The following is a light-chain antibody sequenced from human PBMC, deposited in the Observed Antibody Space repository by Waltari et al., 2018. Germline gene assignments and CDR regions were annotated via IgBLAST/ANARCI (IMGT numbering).Light chain of an antibody. J-gene: IGLJ2*01. CDR2: RNN. Sequence: QSVLTQPPSESGTPGQRVIISCSGSRANIGGRYVYWYQPLPGAAPKLLINRNNQRASGVPERLSGSKSGTSASLAISGLRSEDEGDYFCATWDDTIGGPVFGGGTKLTVL. V-gene: IGLV1-47*01. CDR1: RANIGGRY. CDR3: ATWDDTIGGPV.